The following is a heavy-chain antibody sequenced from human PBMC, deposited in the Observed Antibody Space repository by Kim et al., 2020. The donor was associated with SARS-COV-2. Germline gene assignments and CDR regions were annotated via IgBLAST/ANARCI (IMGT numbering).Heavy chain of an antibody. V-gene: IGHV4-39*07. J-gene: IGHJ4*02. CDR2: IYYSGST. CDR3: ARDQRRITMIVVVITGGYYFDY. CDR1: GGSISSSSYY. Sequence: SETLSLTCTVSGGSISSSSYYWGWIRQPPGKGLEWIGSIYYSGSTYYNPSLKSRVTISVDTSKNQFSLKLSSVTAADTAVYYCARDQRRITMIVVVITGGYYFDYWGQGTLVTVSS. D-gene: IGHD3-22*01.